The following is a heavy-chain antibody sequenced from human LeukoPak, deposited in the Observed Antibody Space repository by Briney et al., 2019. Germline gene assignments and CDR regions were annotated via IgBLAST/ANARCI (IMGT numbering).Heavy chain of an antibody. Sequence: SGGSLGLFCAACGFTFRSYAMIWVRQAPGKGREGVSAISGSGGSKYYADAVKGRFTISRDNSKHTLDLQMNSLRAEDTAVYYCAKFLPTHIVVANYYFDYWGQRTMVTVSS. CDR3: AKFLPTHIVVANYYFDY. D-gene: IGHD2-21*01. CDR1: GFTFRSYA. J-gene: IGHJ4*02. CDR2: ISGSGGSK. V-gene: IGHV3-23*01.